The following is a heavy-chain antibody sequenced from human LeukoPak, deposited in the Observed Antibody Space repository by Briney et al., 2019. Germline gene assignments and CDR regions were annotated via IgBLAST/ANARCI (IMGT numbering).Heavy chain of an antibody. CDR3: AKDQGTAMGHEFDY. CDR2: ISYDGSNK. J-gene: IGHJ4*02. D-gene: IGHD5-18*01. CDR1: GFTFSSYA. V-gene: IGHV3-30*04. Sequence: GRSLRLSCAASGFTFSSYAMHWVRQAPGKGLEWVAVISYDGSNKYYADSVKGRFTISRDNSKNTLYLQMNSLRAEDTAVYYCAKDQGTAMGHEFDYWGQGTLVTVSS.